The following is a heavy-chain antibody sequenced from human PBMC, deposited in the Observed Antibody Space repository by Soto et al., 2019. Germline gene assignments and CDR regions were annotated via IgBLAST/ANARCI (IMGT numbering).Heavy chain of an antibody. CDR3: AKDRRITMIEGAFDI. Sequence: QVQLVESGGGVVQPGRSLRLSCAASGFTFSSYGMHWVRQAPGKGLEWVAVISYDGSNKYYADSVKGRFTISRDNSKNTLYLQMNSLRAEDTAVYYCAKDRRITMIEGAFDIWGQGTMVTVSS. CDR2: ISYDGSNK. V-gene: IGHV3-30*18. J-gene: IGHJ3*02. D-gene: IGHD3-22*01. CDR1: GFTFSSYG.